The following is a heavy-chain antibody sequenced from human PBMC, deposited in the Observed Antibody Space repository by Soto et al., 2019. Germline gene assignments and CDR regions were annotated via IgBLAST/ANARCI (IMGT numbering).Heavy chain of an antibody. CDR1: GFSLSTSGVG. V-gene: IGHV2-5*02. CDR3: AHRRGDYDFYY. D-gene: IGHD4-17*01. CDR2: IYWDDDK. J-gene: IGHJ4*02. Sequence: QITLKESGPTLVKPTQTLTLTCTFSGFSLSTSGVGVGWIRQPPGKALEWLALIYWDDDKRYSPSLKSRLTITKDIANNQVVLRMTNMDPVDTATYYCAHRRGDYDFYYWGQGTLVTVSS.